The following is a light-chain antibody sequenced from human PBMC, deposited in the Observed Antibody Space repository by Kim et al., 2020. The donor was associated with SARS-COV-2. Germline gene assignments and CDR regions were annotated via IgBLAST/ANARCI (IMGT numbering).Light chain of an antibody. V-gene: IGLV2-14*03. Sequence: GQSTTLSCTGTSSDIGGFTYVSWYQQYPGKAPKVIIYDVNKRPSGISRRFSGSKSGNTAFLTISGLQAEDEADYYCCSYTSRSTLVFGSGTKVTVL. J-gene: IGLJ1*01. CDR3: CSYTSRSTLV. CDR2: DVN. CDR1: SSDIGGFTY.